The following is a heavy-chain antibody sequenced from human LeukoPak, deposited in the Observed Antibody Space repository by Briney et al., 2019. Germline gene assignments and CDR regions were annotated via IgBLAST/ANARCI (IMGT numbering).Heavy chain of an antibody. D-gene: IGHD5-18*01. Sequence: GGSLRLSCAASGFTFSDYYMSWVRQAPGGGLDWVAAIKPDGSEQYYVDSVKGRFAISKDNAKNSLYLQMNSLRAEDTAMYYCARDADGYEDWGQGTLVTVSS. CDR1: GFTFSDYY. CDR2: IKPDGSEQ. CDR3: ARDADGYED. V-gene: IGHV3-7*01. J-gene: IGHJ4*02.